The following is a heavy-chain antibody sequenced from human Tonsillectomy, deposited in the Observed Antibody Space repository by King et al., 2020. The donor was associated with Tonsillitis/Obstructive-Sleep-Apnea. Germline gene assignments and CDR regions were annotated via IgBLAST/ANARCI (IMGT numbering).Heavy chain of an antibody. J-gene: IGHJ4*02. CDR2: ISYDGSNK. V-gene: IGHV3-30*18. Sequence: VQLVESGGGVVQPGRSLRLSCAASGFTFGSFGIHWVRQAPGKGLEWVAVISYDGSNKYFADSVKGRFTISRDNSKNTLYLQLNSLRAEDTAVYYCAKDYYWGQGTLVTVSS. CDR3: AKDYY. CDR1: GFTFGSFG.